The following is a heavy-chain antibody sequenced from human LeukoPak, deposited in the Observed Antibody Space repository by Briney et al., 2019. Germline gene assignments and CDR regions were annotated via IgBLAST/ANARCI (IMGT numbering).Heavy chain of an antibody. Sequence: PGGSLRLSCAASGFTFSRFWMHWVRQAPGKGLVWVSRINGDGSSTNYADSVKGRFTISRDNAKSTLYLQMNSLRAEDTAVYYCVAYYYEPHYWGQGTLVTVSS. D-gene: IGHD3-22*01. CDR3: VAYYYEPHY. CDR2: INGDGSST. V-gene: IGHV3-74*01. CDR1: GFTFSRFW. J-gene: IGHJ4*02.